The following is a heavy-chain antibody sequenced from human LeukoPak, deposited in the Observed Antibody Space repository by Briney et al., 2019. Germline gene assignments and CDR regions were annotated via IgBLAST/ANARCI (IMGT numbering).Heavy chain of an antibody. D-gene: IGHD5-12*01. J-gene: IGHJ4*02. CDR2: ISSSSSYI. CDR1: GFTFSSYS. Sequence: GGSLRLSCAAPGFTFSSYSMNWVRQAPGKGLEWVSSISSSSSYIYYADSVKGRFTISRDNAKNSLYLQMNSLRAEDTAVYYCARGRGYSGYDLDYWGQGTLVTVSS. V-gene: IGHV3-21*01. CDR3: ARGRGYSGYDLDY.